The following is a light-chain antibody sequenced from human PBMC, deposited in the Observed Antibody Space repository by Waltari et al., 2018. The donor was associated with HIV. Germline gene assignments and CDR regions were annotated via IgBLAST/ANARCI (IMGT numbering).Light chain of an antibody. CDR2: DVT. CDR3: KTKRGSRSPWV. V-gene: IGLV2-14*03. J-gene: IGLJ1*01. CDR1: SSDLGAYHS. Sequence: QSALTQPASVSGSPGQSITISCTGSSSDLGAYHSFSWYQQHPGKAPKPVIYDVTNRPSGGSERFSGSKSANTAPLAISGLQADDEADYYCKTKRGSRSPWVFGTGTKVAVL.